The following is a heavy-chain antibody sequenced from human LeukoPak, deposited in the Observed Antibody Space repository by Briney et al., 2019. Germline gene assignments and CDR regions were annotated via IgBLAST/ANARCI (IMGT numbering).Heavy chain of an antibody. V-gene: IGHV3-21*03. CDR2: ITSSGSSM. Sequence: PGGSLRLSCAGSGFTFSGYSLNWVRQAPGKGLEWVSSITSSGSSMYYADSVKSRFTISRDNAESSVYLQMNSLRVDDTGLYYCTRDIDDVLTGDDAFDVWGQGTVVTVSS. D-gene: IGHD3-9*01. CDR1: GFTFSGYS. J-gene: IGHJ3*01. CDR3: TRDIDDVLTGDDAFDV.